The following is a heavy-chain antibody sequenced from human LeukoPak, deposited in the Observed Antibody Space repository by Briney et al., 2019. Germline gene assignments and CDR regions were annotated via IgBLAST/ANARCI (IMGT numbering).Heavy chain of an antibody. V-gene: IGHV4-39*01. CDR3: ARQGAGIAAAGIFDY. CDR2: IYYSGST. D-gene: IGHD6-13*01. Sequence: SETLSPTCTVSGGTISSSSYYWGWIRHPPGKGLEWIGSIYYSGSTYYNPSLKSRVTISVDTSKNQFSLKLSSVTAADTAVYYCARQGAGIAAAGIFDYWGQGTLVTVSS. J-gene: IGHJ4*02. CDR1: GGTISSSSYY.